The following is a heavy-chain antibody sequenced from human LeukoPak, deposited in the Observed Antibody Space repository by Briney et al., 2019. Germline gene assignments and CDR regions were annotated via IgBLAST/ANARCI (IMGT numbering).Heavy chain of an antibody. CDR3: ARGVGRQYYDSSGRYYFDY. CDR1: GGSFSGYY. CDR2: INHSGST. D-gene: IGHD3-22*01. V-gene: IGHV4-34*01. Sequence: SETLSLTCAVYGGSFSGYYWSWIRQPPGKGLEWIGEINHSGSTNYNPSLKSRVTISVDTSKNQFSLKLSSVTAADTAVYYCARGVGRQYYDSSGRYYFDYWGQGTLVTVSS. J-gene: IGHJ4*02.